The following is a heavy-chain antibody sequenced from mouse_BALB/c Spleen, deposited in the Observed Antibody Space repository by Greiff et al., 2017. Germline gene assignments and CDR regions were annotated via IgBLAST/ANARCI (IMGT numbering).Heavy chain of an antibody. CDR3: ARGGYYKNFDV. CDR1: GFTFSSYA. CDR2: ISSGGST. J-gene: IGHJ1*01. Sequence: EVQRVESGGGLVQPGGSLKLSCAASGFTFSSYAMSWVRQTPEKRLEWVASISSGGSTYYPDSVKGRFTISRDNARNILYLQMSSLRSEDTAMYYCARGGYYKNFDVWGAGTTVTVSS. V-gene: IGHV5-6-5*01. D-gene: IGHD2-3*01.